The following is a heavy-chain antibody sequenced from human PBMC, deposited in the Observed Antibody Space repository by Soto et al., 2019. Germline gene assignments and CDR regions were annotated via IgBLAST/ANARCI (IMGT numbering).Heavy chain of an antibody. D-gene: IGHD2-2*01. V-gene: IGHV4-30-2*01. CDR1: GGSISSGGYS. Sequence: QLQLQESGSGLVKPSQTLSLTCAVSGGSISSGGYSWSWIRQPPGKGLEWIGYIYHSGSTYYNPSPKSRATLSVDRSKNPFSLRLSSVTAADTAVYYCARSAQDIVLVPAAMNWFDPWGQGTLVTVSS. CDR2: IYHSGST. J-gene: IGHJ5*02. CDR3: ARSAQDIVLVPAAMNWFDP.